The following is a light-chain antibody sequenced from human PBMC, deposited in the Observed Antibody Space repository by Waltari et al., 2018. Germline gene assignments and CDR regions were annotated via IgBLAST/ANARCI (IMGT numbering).Light chain of an antibody. J-gene: IGKJ5*01. V-gene: IGKV4-1*01. CDR1: QSPLYDANNRDY. CDR2: WAS. CDR3: QQYYTHPIT. Sequence: DIIMTQSPDPLAVSLGERATLHCKSNQSPLYDANNRDYLAWFHQKPGQPPTFLIYWASTRDSGVPDRFSGSGSGTDFTLTITSLQAEDVGVYYCQQYYTHPITFGQGTRLEI.